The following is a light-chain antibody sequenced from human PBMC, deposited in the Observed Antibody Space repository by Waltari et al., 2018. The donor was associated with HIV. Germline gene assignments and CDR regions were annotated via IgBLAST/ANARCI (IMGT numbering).Light chain of an antibody. CDR2: EVT. CDR1: SSYIGAYDY. V-gene: IGLV2-8*01. J-gene: IGLJ2*01. Sequence: QSALTQPPSASGSLGQSVTISCTGSSSYIGAYDYVSWFQQHPPLAPLLLLVEVTRRTSTFAVRFSGSRSGYTAFLTVAGLQPDDEATYFCSSYGDSLRVLFGGGTNVTVL. CDR3: SSYGDSLRVL.